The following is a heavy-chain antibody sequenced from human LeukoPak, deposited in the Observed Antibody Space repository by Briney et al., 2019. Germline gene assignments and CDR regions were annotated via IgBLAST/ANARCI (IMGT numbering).Heavy chain of an antibody. CDR1: GFTFSSYS. D-gene: IGHD3-9*01. Sequence: GGSLRLSCAASGFTFSSYSMNWVRQAPGKGLEWVSSISSSSSYIYYADSVKGRFTISRDNAKNSLYLQMNSLRAEDTAVYYCARDRTADDILTGYRYYGMDVWGQGTTVTVSS. CDR2: ISSSSSYI. CDR3: ARDRTADDILTGYRYYGMDV. V-gene: IGHV3-21*01. J-gene: IGHJ6*02.